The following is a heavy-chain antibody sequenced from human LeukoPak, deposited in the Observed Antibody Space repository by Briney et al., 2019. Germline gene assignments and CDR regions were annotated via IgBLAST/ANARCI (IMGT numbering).Heavy chain of an antibody. Sequence: ASVKVSCKTSGYTFTGYYMHWVRQAPGQGLEWMGRINPNSGGTNYAQKFQGRVTMTRDTSISTAYMELSRLRSDDTAVYYCARLITAAGQMTPDEVNYWGQGTLVTVSS. CDR1: GYTFTGYY. D-gene: IGHD6-13*01. J-gene: IGHJ4*02. CDR3: ARLITAAGQMTPDEVNY. CDR2: INPNSGGT. V-gene: IGHV1-2*06.